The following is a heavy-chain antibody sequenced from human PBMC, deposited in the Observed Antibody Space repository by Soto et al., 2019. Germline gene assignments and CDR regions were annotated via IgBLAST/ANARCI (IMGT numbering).Heavy chain of an antibody. CDR2: ISGSGDST. J-gene: IGHJ5*01. D-gene: IGHD5-18*01. CDR3: AKAGVEGFRGWDTFNWFDS. CDR1: GFIFRSYA. Sequence: VGSLRLSCAASGFIFRSYAMNWVRQARGKGLERVSGISGSGDSTYYADAVKGRFTISRDNSKNTLFLQMNSLRDDDGAVYYCAKAGVEGFRGWDTFNWFDSWGQGILVTVSS. V-gene: IGHV3-23*01.